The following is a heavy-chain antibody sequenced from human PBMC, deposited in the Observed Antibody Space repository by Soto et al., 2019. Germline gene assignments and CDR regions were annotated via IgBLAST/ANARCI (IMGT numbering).Heavy chain of an antibody. D-gene: IGHD2-2*01. Sequence: GGSLRLSCAASGFTFSDYAMNWVRQAPGKGLEWVSFISGSSGNSTYYADSVKGRFTVSRDNSKSTLYLQMNSLRAEDTAAYYCARGGIVVVPARGTDYWGQGTLVTVSS. CDR2: ISGSSGNST. J-gene: IGHJ4*02. CDR1: GFTFSDYA. V-gene: IGHV3-23*01. CDR3: ARGGIVVVPARGTDY.